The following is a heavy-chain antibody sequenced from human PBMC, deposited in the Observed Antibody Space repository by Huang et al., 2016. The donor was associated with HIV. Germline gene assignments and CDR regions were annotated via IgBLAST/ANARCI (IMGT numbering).Heavy chain of an antibody. CDR3: VRCPGYYFEPSRYFDAFDI. V-gene: IGHV4-34*02. D-gene: IGHD3-22*01. CDR2: IKHSGTT. CDR1: GGTFTGYF. J-gene: IGHJ3*02. Sequence: VQLQQWGASLLKPSETLSLTCAVSGGTFTGYFWGWVRQAPGKGLAWIAEIKHSGTTSYNPSLKSRVSMSVDVSNNQFSLSLKSVTAADTAVYFCVRCPGYYFEPSRYFDAFDIWGPGTMVTVS.